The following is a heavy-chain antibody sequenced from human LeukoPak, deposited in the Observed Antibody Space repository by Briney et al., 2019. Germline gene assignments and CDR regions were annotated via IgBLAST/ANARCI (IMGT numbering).Heavy chain of an antibody. Sequence: SETLSLTCTVSGDSMNNYFWTWIRQPPGKGLESIGYMYYSETANYNPSLRGRVTISMDTSKNQFSLSLTAVTAADAAVYYCARFPGGAAYRHYYYMDVWGKGTTVTVSS. CDR1: GDSMNNYF. D-gene: IGHD2-15*01. J-gene: IGHJ6*03. CDR2: MYYSETA. CDR3: ARFPGGAAYRHYYYMDV. V-gene: IGHV4-59*01.